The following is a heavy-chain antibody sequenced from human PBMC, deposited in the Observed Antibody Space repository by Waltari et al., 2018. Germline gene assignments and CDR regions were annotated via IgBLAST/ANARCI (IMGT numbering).Heavy chain of an antibody. Sequence: QLQLQESGPGLVKPSETLSLTCTVSGGSISSSSYYWGWIRQPPGKGLEWIGSIYYSGSTYYNPSLKSRVTISVDTSKNQFSLKLSSVTAADTAVYYCARGAKVAAYYYYYYMDVWGKGTTVTISS. CDR1: GGSISSSSYY. CDR2: IYYSGST. J-gene: IGHJ6*03. D-gene: IGHD2-15*01. V-gene: IGHV4-39*07. CDR3: ARGAKVAAYYYYYYMDV.